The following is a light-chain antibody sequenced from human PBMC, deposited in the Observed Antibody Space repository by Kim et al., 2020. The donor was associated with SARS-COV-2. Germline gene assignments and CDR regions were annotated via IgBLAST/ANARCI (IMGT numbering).Light chain of an antibody. Sequence: EILLTQSPGTLSLSPGERATLSCRANQRISSNYLAWYQHKPGQSPRLLIHDASNRATGIPDRFSGSGSGTDFTLTISRLEPEDFAVYYCHQYIRSPYSFCQGTKLEI. J-gene: IGKJ2*03. CDR3: HQYIRSPYS. V-gene: IGKV3-20*01. CDR1: QRISSNY. CDR2: DAS.